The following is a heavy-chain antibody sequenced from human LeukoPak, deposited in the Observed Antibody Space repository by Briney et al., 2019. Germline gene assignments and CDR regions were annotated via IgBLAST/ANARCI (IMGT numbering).Heavy chain of an antibody. CDR3: ASQQLVRSNWFDP. CDR2: INHSGST. J-gene: IGHJ5*02. Sequence: SETLSLTCAVYGGSFSGYYWSWIRQPPGKGLEWIGEINHSGSTNYNPSLKSRVTLSVDTSKNQFSLKLSSVTAADTAVYYCASQQLVRSNWFDPWGQGTLVTVSS. CDR1: GGSFSGYY. D-gene: IGHD6-13*01. V-gene: IGHV4-34*01.